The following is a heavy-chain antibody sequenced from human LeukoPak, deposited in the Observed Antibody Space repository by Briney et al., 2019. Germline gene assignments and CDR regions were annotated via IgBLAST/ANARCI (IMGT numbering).Heavy chain of an antibody. D-gene: IGHD4-17*01. CDR1: GGSFSGYY. Sequence: PEALSLTCAVYGGSFSGYYWSWIRQPPGKGLEWIGEINHSGSTNYNPSLKSRVTISVDTSKNQFSLKLSSVTAADTAVYYCASIGYGDYGFWGQGTLVTVSS. V-gene: IGHV4-34*01. J-gene: IGHJ4*02. CDR2: INHSGST. CDR3: ASIGYGDYGF.